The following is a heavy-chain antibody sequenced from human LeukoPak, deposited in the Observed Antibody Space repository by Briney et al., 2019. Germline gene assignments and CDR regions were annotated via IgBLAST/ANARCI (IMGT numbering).Heavy chain of an antibody. V-gene: IGHV1-18*01. CDR2: ISAYNGNT. CDR1: GYTFTSYG. J-gene: IGHJ4*02. D-gene: IGHD3-10*01. CDR3: ARVGPMVRGAIRRPDY. Sequence: GASVKVSCKASGYTFTSYGISWVRQAPGQGLEWMGWISAYNGNTNYAQKLQGRVTMTTDTSTSTAYMELRSLRSDDTAVYYCARVGPMVRGAIRRPDYWGQGTLVTVSS.